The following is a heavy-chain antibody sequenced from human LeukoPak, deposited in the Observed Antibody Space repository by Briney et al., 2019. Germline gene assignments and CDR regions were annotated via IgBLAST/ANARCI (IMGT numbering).Heavy chain of an antibody. J-gene: IGHJ6*02. D-gene: IGHD6-13*01. V-gene: IGHV4-4*07. Sequence: SETLSLTCTVSGGSISSYYWSWIRQPAGKGLEWIGSIYTSGSTNYNPSLKSRVTMSVDTSKNQFFLKLSSVTAADTAVYYCARISEQLVLGYYYYGMDVWGQGTTVTVSS. CDR1: GGSISSYY. CDR2: IYTSGST. CDR3: ARISEQLVLGYYYYGMDV.